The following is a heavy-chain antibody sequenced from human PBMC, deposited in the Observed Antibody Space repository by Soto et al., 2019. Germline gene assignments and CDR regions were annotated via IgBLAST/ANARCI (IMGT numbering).Heavy chain of an antibody. V-gene: IGHV4-59*01. CDR2: IYYSGST. CDR3: ARGEDSGYDPDY. D-gene: IGHD5-12*01. Sequence: SETLSLTCTGSGGSISSYYWSWIRQPPGKGLEWIGYIYYSGSTNYNPSLKSRVTISVDTSKNQFSLKLSSVTAADTAVYYCARGEDSGYDPDYWGQGTLVTVS. CDR1: GGSISSYY. J-gene: IGHJ4*02.